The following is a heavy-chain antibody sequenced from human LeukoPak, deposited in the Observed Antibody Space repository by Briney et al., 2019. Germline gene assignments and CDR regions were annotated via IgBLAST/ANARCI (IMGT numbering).Heavy chain of an antibody. CDR2: ISGSGGHT. CDR3: AKDDYYDFWSGYYYYFDY. Sequence: PGRSLRLSCAASGFTFSSYAMSWVRQAPGKGLEWVSAISGSGGHTYYADSVKGRFTISRDNSKNTLYLQMNSLRAEDTAVYYCAKDDYYDFWSGYYYYFDYWGQGTLVTVSS. V-gene: IGHV3-23*01. D-gene: IGHD3-3*01. J-gene: IGHJ4*02. CDR1: GFTFSSYA.